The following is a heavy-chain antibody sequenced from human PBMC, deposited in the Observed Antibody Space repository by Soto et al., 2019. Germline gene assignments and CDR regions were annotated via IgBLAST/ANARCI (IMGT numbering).Heavy chain of an antibody. Sequence: PGESLKISCKGSGYSFTSYWIGWVRQMPGKGLEWMGIIYPGDSDTRYSPSFQGQVTISADKSISTAADTAVYYCARDGVWFGELLSPAYGMDVWGQGTTVTVSS. CDR2: IYPGDSDT. D-gene: IGHD3-10*01. J-gene: IGHJ6*02. V-gene: IGHV5-51*01. CDR1: GYSFTSYW. CDR3: LLSPAYGMDV.